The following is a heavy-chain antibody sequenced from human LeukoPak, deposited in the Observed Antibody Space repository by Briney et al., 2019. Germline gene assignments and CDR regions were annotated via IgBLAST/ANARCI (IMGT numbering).Heavy chain of an antibody. V-gene: IGHV3-23*01. D-gene: IGHD6-13*01. CDR1: GFTFSSYA. CDR2: ISGSGGST. CDR3: AKDHSDSIAAAGTVFDP. J-gene: IGHJ5*02. Sequence: GGSLTLSCAASGFTFSSYAMSWVRQAPGKGLEWVSAISGSGGSTYYADSVKGRFTISRDNSKNTLYLQMNSLRAEDTAVYYCAKDHSDSIAAAGTVFDPWGQGTLVTVSS.